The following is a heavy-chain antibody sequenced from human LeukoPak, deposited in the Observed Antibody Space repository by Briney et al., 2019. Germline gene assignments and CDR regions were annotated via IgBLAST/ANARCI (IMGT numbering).Heavy chain of an antibody. D-gene: IGHD3-22*01. V-gene: IGHV4-39*07. CDR2: IYYTGTT. CDR3: ARDLGHYYDSSGNAFDI. J-gene: IGHJ3*02. Sequence: SETVSLTCIVSGGSISSSSHNWGWIRQPPGKGLEWIGSIYYTGTTYYNPSLKSRLTISVDTSKNQFSLKLSSVTAADTAVYYCARDLGHYYDSSGNAFDIWGQGTMVTVSS. CDR1: GGSISSSSHN.